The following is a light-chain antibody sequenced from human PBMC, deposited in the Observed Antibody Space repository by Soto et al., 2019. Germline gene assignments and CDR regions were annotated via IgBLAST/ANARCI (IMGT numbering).Light chain of an antibody. J-gene: IGKJ3*01. CDR3: QQYDTLSFT. CDR2: DAS. V-gene: IGKV1D-8*03. Sequence: VIWMTQSPSLLSASTGDRVTISCRMSQGISSYLAWYQQKLGKAPKLLIYDASNLEPGVPSRFSGSGSGTEFIFTISSLQPEDIATYYCQQYDTLSFTFGPGTKVDIK. CDR1: QGISSY.